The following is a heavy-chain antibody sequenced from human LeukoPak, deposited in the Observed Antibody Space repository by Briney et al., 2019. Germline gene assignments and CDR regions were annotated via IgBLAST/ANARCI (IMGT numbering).Heavy chain of an antibody. J-gene: IGHJ3*02. D-gene: IGHD3-10*01. V-gene: IGHV1-18*01. CDR1: GYTFTSYG. Sequence: ASVKVSCKASGYTFTSYGISWVRQAPGQGLEWMGWISAYNGNTNYAHKLQGRGTITTDTSTSTAYMELRSLRSDDTAVYYCAKDLGITISHPGPSSIWGQGTMVTVSS. CDR3: AKDLGITISHPGPSSI. CDR2: ISAYNGNT.